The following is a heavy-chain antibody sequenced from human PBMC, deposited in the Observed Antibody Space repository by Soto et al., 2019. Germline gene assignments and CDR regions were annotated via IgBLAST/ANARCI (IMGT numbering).Heavy chain of an antibody. CDR1: GFTFSDYY. CDR2: ISSGSGNI. J-gene: IGHJ5*02. CDR3: ARTYGTGSLNWFDP. Sequence: GGSLRLSCAASGFTFSDYYMSWIRQAPGKGLEWVSYISSGSGNILYADSVKGRFTISRDNAKNSLYLQMNSLRAEDTAVYYCARTYGTGSLNWFDPWGQGTLVTVSS. V-gene: IGHV3-11*04. D-gene: IGHD3-10*01.